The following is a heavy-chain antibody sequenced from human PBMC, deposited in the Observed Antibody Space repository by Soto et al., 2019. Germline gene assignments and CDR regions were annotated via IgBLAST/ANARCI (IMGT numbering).Heavy chain of an antibody. CDR1: GYSFTSHY. CDR2: INAGNVNI. J-gene: IGHJ4*02. D-gene: IGHD5-18*01. CDR3: ARDVGYGLIDY. V-gene: IGHV1-18*04. Sequence: GASVKVSCKAIGYSFTSHYMHWVRQAPGQRLEWMGWINAGNVNINYAQKLQGRVTMTTDTSTSTAYMELRSLRSDDTAVYYCARDVGYGLIDYWGQGTLVTVS.